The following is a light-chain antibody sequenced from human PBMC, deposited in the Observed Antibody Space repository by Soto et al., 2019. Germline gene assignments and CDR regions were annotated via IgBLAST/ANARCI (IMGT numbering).Light chain of an antibody. CDR2: EVS. J-gene: IGLJ3*02. CDR1: RSDIGGYNY. CDR3: SSFTTITTLEV. V-gene: IGLV2-14*01. Sequence: QSALTQPASVSGSPGKSITISCTGTRSDIGGYNYVSWYQQHPGKAPKLMIYEVSNRPSGVSDRFSGSKSGNTASLTISGLQAEDEADYYCSSFTTITTLEVFGGGTKLTVL.